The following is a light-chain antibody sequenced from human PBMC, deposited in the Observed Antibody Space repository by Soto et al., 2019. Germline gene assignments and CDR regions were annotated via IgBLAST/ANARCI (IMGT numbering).Light chain of an antibody. CDR2: RAS. J-gene: IGKJ1*01. Sequence: DIQMTQSPSTLSASVGDRVTITCRASQSIVDWLAWDQQKPGKAPRLLSYRASTLQRGVSSRFRGSGSGTEFTLTIRDLQPDDFATYYCQQYHIYSWTFGQGTTVGIK. CDR1: QSIVDW. CDR3: QQYHIYSWT. V-gene: IGKV1-5*03.